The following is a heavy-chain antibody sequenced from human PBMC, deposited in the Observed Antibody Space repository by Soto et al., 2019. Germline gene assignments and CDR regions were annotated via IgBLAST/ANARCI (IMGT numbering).Heavy chain of an antibody. CDR2: INHSGST. CDR1: GWSFSGYY. J-gene: IGHJ4*02. D-gene: IGHD2-2*01. V-gene: IGHV4-34*01. CDR3: ARSPAGYCSSTSCYFLVRGVRYFDY. Sequence: XETLSLTCAVDGWSFSGYYWSWIRQPPGKGLEWIGEINHSGSTNYNPSLKSRVTISVDTSKNQFSLKLSSVTAADTAVYYCARSPAGYCSSTSCYFLVRGVRYFDYWGQGTQVTVSS.